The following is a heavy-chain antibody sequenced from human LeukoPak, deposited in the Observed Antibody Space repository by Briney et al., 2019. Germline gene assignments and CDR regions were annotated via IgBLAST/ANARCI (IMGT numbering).Heavy chain of an antibody. Sequence: GASVKVSCKASGYTFTGYYMHWVRQAPGQGLEWMGWINPNSGGTNYAQKFQGRVTMTRDTSISTAYMELSRLRSDDTAVYYCAREGDIVVVPAALCYYRGQGTLVTVSS. CDR3: AREGDIVVVPAALCYY. J-gene: IGHJ4*02. CDR1: GYTFTGYY. CDR2: INPNSGGT. V-gene: IGHV1-2*02. D-gene: IGHD2-2*01.